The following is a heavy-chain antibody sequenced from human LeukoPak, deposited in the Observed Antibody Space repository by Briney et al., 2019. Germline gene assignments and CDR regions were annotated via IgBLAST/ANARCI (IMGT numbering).Heavy chain of an antibody. CDR2: ISYDGSNK. CDR3: ARDPVGAIGYGMDV. D-gene: IGHD1-26*01. CDR1: GFTFSGYA. Sequence: GGSLRLSCAASGFTFSGYAMHWVRQAPGKGLEWVAVISYDGSNKYYADSVKGRFTISRDSSKNTLYLQVNSLRAEDTAVYYCARDPVGAIGYGMDVWGQGTTVTVSS. J-gene: IGHJ6*02. V-gene: IGHV3-30*14.